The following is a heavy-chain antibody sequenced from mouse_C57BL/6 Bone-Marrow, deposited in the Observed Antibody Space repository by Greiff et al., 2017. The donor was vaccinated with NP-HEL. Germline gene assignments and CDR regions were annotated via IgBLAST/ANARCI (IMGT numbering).Heavy chain of an antibody. V-gene: IGHV5-9-1*02. CDR2: ISSGGDYI. CDR1: GFTFSSYA. CDR3: TRDRRWLPWYFDV. J-gene: IGHJ1*03. D-gene: IGHD2-2*01. Sequence: EVQVVESGEGLVKPGGSLKLSCAASGFTFSSYAMSWVRQTPEKRLEWVAYISSGGDYIYYADTVKGRFTISRDNARNTLYLQMSSLKSEDTAMYYCTRDRRWLPWYFDVWGTGTTVTVSS.